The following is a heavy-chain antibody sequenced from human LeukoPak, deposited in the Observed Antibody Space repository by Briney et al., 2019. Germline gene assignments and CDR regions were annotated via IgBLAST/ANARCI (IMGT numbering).Heavy chain of an antibody. CDR1: GFTFSDYY. Sequence: GGSLRLSCAASGFTFSDYYMSWIRQAPGKGLEWVSYISGSGGSTYYADSVKGRFTISRDNSKNTLYLQMNSLRAEDTAVYYCARYYYDRSDYFDYWGQGTLATVSS. V-gene: IGHV3-11*01. J-gene: IGHJ4*02. CDR2: ISGSGGST. CDR3: ARYYYDRSDYFDY. D-gene: IGHD3-22*01.